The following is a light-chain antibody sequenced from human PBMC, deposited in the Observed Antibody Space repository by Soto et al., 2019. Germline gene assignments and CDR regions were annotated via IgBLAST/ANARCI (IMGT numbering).Light chain of an antibody. Sequence: LTQPASVSGSPGQSIAISCTGTSSDVGGYSYVSWYQQQPGKAPKLVISDVSNRPSGVSDRFSGSKSGNTASLTISGLQTEDEADYYCASYTTSSNYVFGTGTKVTVL. J-gene: IGLJ1*01. CDR2: DVS. CDR3: ASYTTSSNYV. V-gene: IGLV2-14*01. CDR1: SSDVGGYSY.